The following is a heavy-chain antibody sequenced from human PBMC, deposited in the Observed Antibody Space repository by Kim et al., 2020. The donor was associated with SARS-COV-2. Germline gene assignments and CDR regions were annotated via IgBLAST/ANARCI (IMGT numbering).Heavy chain of an antibody. D-gene: IGHD3-22*01. CDR3: ARAGAFDTSGYYYGLFDY. CDR2: IDTNTGVT. V-gene: IGHV1-2*02. J-gene: IGHJ4*02. CDR1: GYTFTAFY. Sequence: ASVKVSCRSSGYTFTAFYLHWVRQAPGQGPEWMGWIDTNTGVTKYAQKFQGRVTVTKDTSINTAYMELSRLKSDDTAVYYCARAGAFDTSGYYYGLFDYWGQGTLVSVSS.